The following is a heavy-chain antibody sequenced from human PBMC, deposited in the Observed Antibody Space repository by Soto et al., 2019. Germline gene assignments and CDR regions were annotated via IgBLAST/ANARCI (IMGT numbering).Heavy chain of an antibody. J-gene: IGHJ5*02. CDR3: ARDPYYDILTGYYHNWFDP. CDR1: GYTFTSYG. D-gene: IGHD3-9*01. V-gene: IGHV1-18*01. Sequence: ASVKVSCKASGYTFTSYGISWVRQAPGQGLEWMGWISTYNGNTNYAQKLQGRVTITRDTSASTAYMELSSLRSEDTAVYYCARDPYYDILTGYYHNWFDPWGQGTLVTVSS. CDR2: ISTYNGNT.